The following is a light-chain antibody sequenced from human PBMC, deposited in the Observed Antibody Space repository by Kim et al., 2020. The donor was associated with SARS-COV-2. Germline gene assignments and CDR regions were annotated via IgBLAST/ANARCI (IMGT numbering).Light chain of an antibody. CDR3: QVWDSSSDHPV. V-gene: IGLV3-21*04. CDR1: NIGSNS. CDR2: YDS. J-gene: IGLJ3*02. Sequence: PGKTARITCGGNNIGSNSVHWYQQKPGQAPVLVIYYDSDRPSGIPERFSGSNSGNTATLTISRVEAGDEADYYCQVWDSSSDHPVFGGGTKLTVL.